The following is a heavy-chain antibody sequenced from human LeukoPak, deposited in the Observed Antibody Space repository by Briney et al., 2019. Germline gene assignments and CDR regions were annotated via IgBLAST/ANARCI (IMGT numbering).Heavy chain of an antibody. J-gene: IGHJ6*02. D-gene: IGHD2-2*01. CDR3: ARDRRSCSSTSCLHNYYYYYGMDV. CDR1: GFTFSSYP. CDR2: ISYDGSNK. Sequence: PGESLRLSCSASGFTFSSYPMHWVRQAPGKGLEWVAVISYDGSNKYYTDSVKGRFTISRDNSKNTLYVQMNSLRAEDTAVYYCARDRRSCSSTSCLHNYYYYYGMDVWGQGTTVTVSS. V-gene: IGHV3-30*04.